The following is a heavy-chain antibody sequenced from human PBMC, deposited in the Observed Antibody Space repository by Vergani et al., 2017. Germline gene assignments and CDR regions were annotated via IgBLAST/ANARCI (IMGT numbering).Heavy chain of an antibody. D-gene: IGHD2-2*01. V-gene: IGHV3-30*18. CDR2: ISYDGSNK. CDR1: GFTFSSYG. J-gene: IGHJ6*02. CDR3: AKEPRYCSSTSCYVLDGMDV. Sequence: QVQLVESGGGVVQPGRSLRLSCAASGFTFSSYGMHWVRQAPGKGLEWVAVISYDGSNKYYADSVKGRFTISRDNSKNTLYLQMYSLRAEDTAVYYCAKEPRYCSSTSCYVLDGMDVWGQGTTVTVSS.